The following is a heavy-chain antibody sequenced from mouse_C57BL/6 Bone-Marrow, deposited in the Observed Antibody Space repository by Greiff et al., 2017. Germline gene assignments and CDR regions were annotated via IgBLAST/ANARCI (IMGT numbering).Heavy chain of an antibody. CDR3: ARRDYDGYFDD. CDR2: ISSGGSYT. V-gene: IGHV5-6*01. CDR1: GFTFSSYG. D-gene: IGHD2-4*01. J-gene: IGHJ1*03. Sequence: EVQLMESGGDLVKPGGSLKLSCAASGFTFSSYGMSWVRQTPDTRLEWVATISSGGSYTYYPDSVKGRFTISRDNAKNTLYLQMSSLKSEDTAMYYCARRDYDGYFDDWGTGTTVTVSS.